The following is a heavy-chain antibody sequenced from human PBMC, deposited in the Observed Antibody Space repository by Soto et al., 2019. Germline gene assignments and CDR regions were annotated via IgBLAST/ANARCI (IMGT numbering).Heavy chain of an antibody. Sequence: PGGSLRLSCAASGFTFSSYAMSGARKTPGKGLESVSTISGGGGSTYYADSVKGRFTISRDNSRTTLYLHMNSLRAEDTAVYYCAKCPIVAGTPIWFDPWGQGTLVTAPQ. CDR2: ISGGGGST. CDR1: GFTFSSYA. J-gene: IGHJ5*02. CDR3: AKCPIVAGTPIWFDP. D-gene: IGHD2-15*01. V-gene: IGHV3-23*01.